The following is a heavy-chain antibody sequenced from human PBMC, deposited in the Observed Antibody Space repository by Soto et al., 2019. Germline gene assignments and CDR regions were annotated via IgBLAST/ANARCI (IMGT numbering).Heavy chain of an antibody. Sequence: GASVEVCWKASGYSFTSYYRHWVRQAPGQGLEWMGIINPSGGSTSYAQKFQGRVTMTRDTSTSTVYMELSSLRSEDTAVYYCARGGRTRVDTAPHWGQGTLVTVSS. CDR3: ARGGRTRVDTAPH. D-gene: IGHD5-18*01. J-gene: IGHJ4*02. CDR1: GYSFTSYY. CDR2: INPSGGST. V-gene: IGHV1-46*03.